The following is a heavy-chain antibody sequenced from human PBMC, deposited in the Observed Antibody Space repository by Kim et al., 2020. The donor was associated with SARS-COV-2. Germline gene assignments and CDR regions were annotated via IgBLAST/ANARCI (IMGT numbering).Heavy chain of an antibody. V-gene: IGHV4-31*03. CDR3: AREGIAAAGSPGPPDY. CDR2: IYYSGST. D-gene: IGHD6-13*01. CDR1: GGSISSGGYY. J-gene: IGHJ4*02. Sequence: SETLSLTCTVSGGSISSGGYYWSWIRQHPGKGLEWIGYIYYSGSTYYNPSLKSRVTISVDTSKNQFSLKLSSVTAADTAVYYCAREGIAAAGSPGPPDYWGQGTLVTVSS.